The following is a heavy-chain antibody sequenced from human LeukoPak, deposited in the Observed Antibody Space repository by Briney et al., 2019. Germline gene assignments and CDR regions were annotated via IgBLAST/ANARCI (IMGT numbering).Heavy chain of an antibody. CDR2: IDNSGTII. Sequence: GGSLRLSCTASGFTFNDYYMVWIRQAPGKGLEWLSYIDNSGTIIYYADSMKGRFTISRDNAKNSLSLQMSSLRAEDTAVYYCAKVISTWHASYWFFDLWGRGALVTVSS. CDR3: AKVISTWHASYWFFDL. V-gene: IGHV3-11*01. D-gene: IGHD6-13*01. CDR1: GFTFNDYY. J-gene: IGHJ2*01.